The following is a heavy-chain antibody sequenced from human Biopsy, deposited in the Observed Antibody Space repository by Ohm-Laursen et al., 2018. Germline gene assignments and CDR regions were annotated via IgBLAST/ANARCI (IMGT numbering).Heavy chain of an antibody. V-gene: IGHV1-69*11. CDR1: TGTFNSYG. CDR2: IIPILRTT. D-gene: IGHD2-2*01. CDR3: AREAIGYQLPCDD. J-gene: IGHJ4*02. Sequence: SSVKVSCKVPTGTFNSYGIIWVRQAPGLGLEWMGRIIPILRTTAYAQTFLGRVTITADSPTSTVDMELTSLTSDDTAVYFCAREAIGYQLPCDDWGQGTLVTVSS.